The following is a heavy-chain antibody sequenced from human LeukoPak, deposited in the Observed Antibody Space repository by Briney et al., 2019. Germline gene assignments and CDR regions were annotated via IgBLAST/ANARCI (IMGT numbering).Heavy chain of an antibody. CDR3: ARDLTGMTDEDWFDP. D-gene: IGHD1-20*01. Sequence: GASVKVSCKASGYTFTSYDINWVRQAPGQGLEWMGWINPNSGGTSYAQKFQGRVTMTRDTSISTAYVELSRLRSDDTAVDYCARDLTGMTDEDWFDPWGQGTLVTVSS. J-gene: IGHJ5*02. CDR1: GYTFTSYD. V-gene: IGHV1-2*02. CDR2: INPNSGGT.